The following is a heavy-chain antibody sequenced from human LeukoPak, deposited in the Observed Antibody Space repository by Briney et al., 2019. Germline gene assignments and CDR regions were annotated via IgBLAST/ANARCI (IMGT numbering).Heavy chain of an antibody. CDR2: ISGSGGAT. J-gene: IGHJ4*02. CDR3: AKGAYYHGSGRYFDY. D-gene: IGHD3-10*01. Sequence: QSGGSLRLSCAASGFTFSTYAMNWVRQAPGKGLEWVSAISGSGGATYYADSVKGRFAMSRDNSKNTLYLQMNSLRAEDTAVYYCAKGAYYHGSGRYFDYWGQGTLVTVSS. V-gene: IGHV3-23*01. CDR1: GFTFSTYA.